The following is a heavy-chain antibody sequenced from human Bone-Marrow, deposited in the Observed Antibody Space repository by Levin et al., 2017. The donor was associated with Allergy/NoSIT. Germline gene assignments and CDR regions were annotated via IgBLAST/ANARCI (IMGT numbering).Heavy chain of an antibody. CDR3: VTTVCITAVGTSCWFDS. CDR1: GVSMSTYY. V-gene: IGHV4-59*03. Sequence: SQTLSLTCTVSGVSMSTYYWSWIRQSPGTGLEWIGYMYHSGTKYNPSLASRVTMSLDTSRKQFSLKLNSVTSADTALYHCVTTVCITAVGTSCWFDSWGQGTLVTVSS. CDR2: MYHSGT. D-gene: IGHD4-11*01. J-gene: IGHJ5*01.